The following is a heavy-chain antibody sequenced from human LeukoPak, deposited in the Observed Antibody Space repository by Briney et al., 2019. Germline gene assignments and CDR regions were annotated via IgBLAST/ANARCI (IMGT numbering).Heavy chain of an antibody. D-gene: IGHD4-17*01. CDR1: GESFSSSYC. J-gene: IGHJ5*02. CDR3: ARRNGNYEGNWFDP. Sequence: KPSETLSLTCTVSGESFSSSYCWGSISLSPRNWLEWIGSIYYSGSTYYNPSLKSRLTISVDTSKNQFSLKLSSVTAADTAVYYCARRNGNYEGNWFDPWGQGTLVTASS. V-gene: IGHV4-39*01. CDR2: IYYSGST.